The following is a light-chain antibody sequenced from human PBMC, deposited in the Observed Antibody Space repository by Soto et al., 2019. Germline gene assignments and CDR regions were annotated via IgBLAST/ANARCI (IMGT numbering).Light chain of an antibody. J-gene: IGKJ4*01. CDR3: QPYNNWPLT. V-gene: IGKV3-15*01. CDR1: QGIGDT. Sequence: EVVMRQSPATRSVSQGEGATLPCRASQGIGDTLAWYQHKPGQTPRLLIYDTSTRATGVPTRFSGSRSGAEFTLTINSLQSEDFAVYYCQPYNNWPLTFGGGTKVEIK. CDR2: DTS.